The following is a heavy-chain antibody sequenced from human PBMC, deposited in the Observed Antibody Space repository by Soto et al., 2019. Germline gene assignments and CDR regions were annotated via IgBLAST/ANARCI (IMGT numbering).Heavy chain of an antibody. V-gene: IGHV1-3*01. CDR1: GYTFTSYA. J-gene: IGHJ5*02. Sequence: GASVKVSCKASGYTFTSYAMHWVRQAPGQRLEWMGWINAGNGNTKYSQKFQGRVTITRDTSASTAYMELSSLRSEDTAVYYCARDANYYDSSGQNWFDPWGQGTLVTVSS. CDR2: INAGNGNT. D-gene: IGHD3-22*01. CDR3: ARDANYYDSSGQNWFDP.